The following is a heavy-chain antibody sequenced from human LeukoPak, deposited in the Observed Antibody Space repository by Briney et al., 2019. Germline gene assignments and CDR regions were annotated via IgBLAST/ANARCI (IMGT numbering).Heavy chain of an antibody. CDR1: GFTFSSYS. Sequence: PGGSLRLSCAASGFTFSSYSMSWVRQAPGKGLEWVSYISSVSSTIYYADSVKGRFTISRDNAKNSLYLQMNSLRDEDTAVYYCARVSLLWGGFDYWGQGTLVTVSS. J-gene: IGHJ4*02. CDR3: ARVSLLWGGFDY. CDR2: ISSVSSTI. D-gene: IGHD3-16*01. V-gene: IGHV3-48*02.